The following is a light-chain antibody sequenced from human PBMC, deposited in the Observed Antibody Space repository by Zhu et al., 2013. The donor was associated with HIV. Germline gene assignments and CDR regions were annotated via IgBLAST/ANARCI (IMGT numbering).Light chain of an antibody. J-gene: IGKJ2*03. CDR2: GVS. CDR1: QSVSGTD. Sequence: IVLTQSPGTLSSSPGERVTLSCRASQSVSGTDLAWYQQKPGQAPRLVLYGVSVRAAGTPDRFSGRGSGTDFTLTISRLEPEDFAVYYCQQYGNSPPYSFGQGTKLEIK. CDR3: QQYGNSPPYS. V-gene: IGKV3-20*01.